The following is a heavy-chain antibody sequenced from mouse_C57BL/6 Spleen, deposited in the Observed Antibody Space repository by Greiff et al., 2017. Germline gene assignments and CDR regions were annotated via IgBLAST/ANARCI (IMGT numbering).Heavy chain of an antibody. J-gene: IGHJ3*01. CDR1: GYTFTSYW. CDR2: IYPGNSDT. V-gene: IGHV1-5*01. CDR3: TTYDGYY. D-gene: IGHD2-3*01. Sequence: VQLKASGTVLARPGASVKMSCKTSGYTFTSYWMHWVKQRPGQGLEWIGAIYPGNSDTSYNQKFNGKAKLTAVTSASTAYMELSSLTNEDSAVYYCTTYDGYYWGQGTLVTVSA.